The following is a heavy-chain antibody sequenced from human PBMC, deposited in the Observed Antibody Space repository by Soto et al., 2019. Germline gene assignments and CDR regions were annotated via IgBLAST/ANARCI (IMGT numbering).Heavy chain of an antibody. CDR3: ARTLTSVSSGWKQYRCYYGMDV. J-gene: IGHJ6*02. Sequence: SCPTLVNPTQTLTLTCTFSGFSLSTSGMCVSWIRQPPGKALEWLARIDWDDDKYYSTSLKTRLTISKDTSKNQVVLTMTNMDPVDTATYYCARTLTSVSSGWKQYRCYYGMDVWGQGTTVTVS. CDR1: GFSLSTSGMC. CDR2: IDWDDDK. D-gene: IGHD6-19*01. V-gene: IGHV2-70*11.